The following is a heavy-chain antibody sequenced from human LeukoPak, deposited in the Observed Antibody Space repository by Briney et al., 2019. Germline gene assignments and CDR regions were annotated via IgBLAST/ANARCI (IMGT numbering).Heavy chain of an antibody. CDR1: GGSIRSYY. CDR2: IYYSGSA. Sequence: SVTLSLTCSVSGGSIRSYYWSWIRQPPGKGLEWIAYIYYSGSANYNPSLKSRVTIAADTSRNKFSLSLNSVTAADTAVYYCARGGRNDAFDIWGQGTMVTVSS. CDR3: ARGGRNDAFDI. V-gene: IGHV4-59*01. J-gene: IGHJ3*02.